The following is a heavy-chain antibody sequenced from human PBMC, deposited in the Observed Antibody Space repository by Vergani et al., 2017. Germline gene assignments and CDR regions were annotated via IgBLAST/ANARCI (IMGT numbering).Heavy chain of an antibody. Sequence: QVTLRESGPALVKPTQTLTLTCTFSGFSILTSEMCVSWIRQPPGKALEWLALIDWNDNKYFNTSLKTRLTISKDASKNQVVLTMTNMDPVDTATYYCARIGRRGRSGYDIFDFWGQGILVTVAS. J-gene: IGHJ4*02. V-gene: IGHV2-70*01. CDR2: IDWNDNK. D-gene: IGHD5-12*01. CDR3: ARIGRRGRSGYDIFDF. CDR1: GFSILTSEMC.